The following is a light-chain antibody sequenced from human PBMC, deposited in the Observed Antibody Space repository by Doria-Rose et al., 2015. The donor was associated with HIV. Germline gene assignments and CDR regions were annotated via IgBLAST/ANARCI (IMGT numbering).Light chain of an antibody. CDR1: QSISSW. CDR3: LQYNTYPFA. Sequence: SVGDRVTTTCRASQSISSWLAWYQQKPGEAPKLLMYKAASFESGVPSRFSGSGSGTEFTLPISSLQPDDFATYYCLQYNTYPFAFGPGTKVD. J-gene: IGKJ3*01. V-gene: IGKV1-5*03. CDR2: KAA.